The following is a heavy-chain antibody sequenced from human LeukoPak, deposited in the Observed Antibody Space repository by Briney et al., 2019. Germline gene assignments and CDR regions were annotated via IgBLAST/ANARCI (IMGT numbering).Heavy chain of an antibody. Sequence: GGSLRLSCGASGSTFNNYWMNWVRQAPGKGLEWVANIKQDGSEIDYVDSVKGRFTISRDNAKNSLYLQMDSLRSEDTAIYYCAGAYYSRSLFEFWGQGTLVTVSS. CDR1: GSTFNNYW. V-gene: IGHV3-7*04. CDR3: AGAYYSRSLFEF. J-gene: IGHJ4*02. D-gene: IGHD2-2*01. CDR2: IKQDGSEI.